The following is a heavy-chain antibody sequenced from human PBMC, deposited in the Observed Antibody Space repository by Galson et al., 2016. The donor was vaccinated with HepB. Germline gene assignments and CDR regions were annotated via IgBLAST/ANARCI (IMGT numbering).Heavy chain of an antibody. V-gene: IGHV3-7*01. CDR3: ARGAGWYDY. CDR1: GVRFSNYW. CDR2: IKQDGSEK. Sequence: SLRLSCAAPGVRFSNYWMSWLRQAPGRGLEWVACIKQDGSEKFYADSVKGRFAISRDNAQESLGLQMNSLTVEDTAVYYCARGAGWYDYWGQGTLVTVSS. J-gene: IGHJ4*02. D-gene: IGHD6-19*01.